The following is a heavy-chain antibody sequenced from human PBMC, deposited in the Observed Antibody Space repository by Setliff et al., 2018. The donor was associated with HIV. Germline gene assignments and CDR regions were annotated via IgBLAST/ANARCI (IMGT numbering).Heavy chain of an antibody. V-gene: IGHV4-59*01. CDR3: ARAKGDAYNSLPYFDS. Sequence: PSETLSLTCTVSGGSMSRFYWTWIRQPPGKGLEWIGFVYSTGSINYSPSFRGRLTISLDTSENQFSLHLTSVTAADTAVYYCARAKGDAYNSLPYFDSWGPGALVTVSS. CDR1: GGSMSRFY. D-gene: IGHD1-1*01. CDR2: VYSTGSI. J-gene: IGHJ4*02.